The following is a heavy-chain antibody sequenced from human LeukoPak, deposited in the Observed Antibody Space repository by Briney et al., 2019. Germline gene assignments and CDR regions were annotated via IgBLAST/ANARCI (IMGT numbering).Heavy chain of an antibody. CDR3: ARHYPTPNSGWELTWFDP. CDR2: ISAYNGDT. CDR1: DYTFMAYG. D-gene: IGHD6-19*01. V-gene: IGHV1-18*01. J-gene: IGHJ5*02. Sequence: GASVKVSCTASDYTFMAYGVSWVRQAPGQGLEWMGWISAYNGDTNSVKKFQDRVAMTTDTSTSTAYMELRSLRSDDTAVYYCARHYPTPNSGWELTWFDPWGQGTLVTVSS.